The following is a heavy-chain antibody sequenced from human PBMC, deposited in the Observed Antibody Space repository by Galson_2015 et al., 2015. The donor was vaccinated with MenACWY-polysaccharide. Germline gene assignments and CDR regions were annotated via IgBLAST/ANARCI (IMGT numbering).Heavy chain of an antibody. Sequence: ETLSLTCTVSGASVSSTTDYWSWLRQPPGKGLEWIGFMSSNGGANLNPSLKSRVTISIDTSKNQFSLRLNSVTAADTAMYYCAREPTYSGSFGWFDSWGQGTLVTVSP. CDR2: MSSNGGA. V-gene: IGHV4-61*01. CDR3: AREPTYSGSFGWFDS. J-gene: IGHJ5*01. CDR1: GASVSSTTDY. D-gene: IGHD1-26*01.